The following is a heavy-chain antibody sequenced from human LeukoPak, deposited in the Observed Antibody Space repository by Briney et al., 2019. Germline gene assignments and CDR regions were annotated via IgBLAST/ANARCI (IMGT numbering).Heavy chain of an antibody. D-gene: IGHD5-24*01. J-gene: IGHJ4*02. CDR2: TKQDGSKK. Sequence: GGSLRLSCVASGFPFSSYWMTWVRQAPGKGLEWVANTKQDGSKKSYVDSVKGRFTISRDNAKNSLYLQMNSLRAEDTAIYYCTRVGYIDEGIDYWGQGTLVTVSS. CDR3: TRVGYIDEGIDY. CDR1: GFPFSSYW. V-gene: IGHV3-7*04.